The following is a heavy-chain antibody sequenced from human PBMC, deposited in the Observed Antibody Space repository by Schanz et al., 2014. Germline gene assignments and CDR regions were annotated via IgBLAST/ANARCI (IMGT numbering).Heavy chain of an antibody. CDR1: SGSITSYY. D-gene: IGHD6-25*01. CDR3: ATGGYGGNSWFDS. V-gene: IGHV4-4*07. Sequence: QVQLQESGPGLVKPSETLSLRCTFSSGSITSYYGNWIRQPAGKGLEWIGRIFASGSPTYNPSLESRVTMSVDTSKNQFSLTLPSVTAADTAVYYCATGGYGGNSWFDSWGQGTVVTVSS. J-gene: IGHJ5*01. CDR2: IFASGSP.